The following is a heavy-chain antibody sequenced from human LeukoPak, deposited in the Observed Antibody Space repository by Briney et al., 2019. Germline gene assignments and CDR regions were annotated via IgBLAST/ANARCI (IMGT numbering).Heavy chain of an antibody. CDR1: GGSLSSGDYN. Sequence: SETLSLTCTVSGGSLSSGDYNWRWIRQPPGKGLEWIGYIYYSGSTYYNPSLKSRVTISVDTSKNQFSLKLSSVTAADTAVYYCARVGGTYYYDSSGSIDYWGQGTLVTVSS. J-gene: IGHJ4*02. D-gene: IGHD3-22*01. V-gene: IGHV4-30-4*01. CDR2: IYYSGST. CDR3: ARVGGTYYYDSSGSIDY.